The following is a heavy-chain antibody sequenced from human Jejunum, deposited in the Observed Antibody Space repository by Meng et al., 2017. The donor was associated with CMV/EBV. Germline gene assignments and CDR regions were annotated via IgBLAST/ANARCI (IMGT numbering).Heavy chain of an antibody. Sequence: QLQLQESGSGLVKPSQTQSLTCTVSGGSISIGDYYWSWIRQHPGKGLEWIGYIYYSGSTSYNPSLKSRVAISVDTSKNHFSLKLTSVTAADTAVYYCARSGDYVVTAYWGQGTLVTVSS. CDR3: ARSGDYVVTAY. D-gene: IGHD2-21*02. V-gene: IGHV4-31*03. J-gene: IGHJ4*02. CDR2: IYYSGST. CDR1: GGSISIGDYY.